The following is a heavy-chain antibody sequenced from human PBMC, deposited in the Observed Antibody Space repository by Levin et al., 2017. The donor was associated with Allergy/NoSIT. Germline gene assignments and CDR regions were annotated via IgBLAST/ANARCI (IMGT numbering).Heavy chain of an antibody. CDR2: LSYDGNYK. CDR1: GFSFSSYG. J-gene: IGHJ4*02. CDR3: ARYNHPSWDS. Sequence: GESLKISCAGSGFSFSSYGMHWVRQAPGQGLEWVAVLSYDGNYKFYADSVKGRFTISRDISKNTLYLQMNSLRAEDTAVYYCARYNHPSWDSWGQGTLVTVSS. V-gene: IGHV3-33*01. D-gene: IGHD1-14*01.